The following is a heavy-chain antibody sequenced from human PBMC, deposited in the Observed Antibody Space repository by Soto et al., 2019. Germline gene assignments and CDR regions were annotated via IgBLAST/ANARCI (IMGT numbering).Heavy chain of an antibody. CDR1: GFTFSSYS. D-gene: IGHD4-17*01. CDR2: INHDGSVT. CDR3: TRGSYGGLDV. Sequence: VQLVESGGGLVQPGGSLRLSCAASGFTFSSYSMHWVRQAPGKGLLWVSRINHDGSVTTYADSVKGRFTISRDNAKNTLSLQMNSLRAEDTAVFYCTRGSYGGLDVWGQGTTVTVSS. V-gene: IGHV3-74*01. J-gene: IGHJ6*02.